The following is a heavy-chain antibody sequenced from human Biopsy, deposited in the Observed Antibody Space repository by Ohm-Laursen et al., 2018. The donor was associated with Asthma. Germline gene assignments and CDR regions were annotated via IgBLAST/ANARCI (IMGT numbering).Heavy chain of an antibody. CDR3: ARHDHRWDTYADF. CDR2: MYYGKTT. D-gene: IGHD2-2*01. J-gene: IGHJ4*02. CDR1: GASITSSAYY. V-gene: IGHV4-39*01. Sequence: SETLSLTWAVSGASITSSAYYWGWIRQPPGKGLEWIGSMYYGKTTYYSPSLKSRVTISVDTSKNHFSLILSSVTAADTAVYYCARHDHRWDTYADFWGQGTLVTVSS.